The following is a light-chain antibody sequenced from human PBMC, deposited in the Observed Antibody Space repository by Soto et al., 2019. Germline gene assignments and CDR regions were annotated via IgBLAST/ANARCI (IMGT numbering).Light chain of an antibody. CDR2: LGS. Sequence: EIVMTQSPPSLTVTPGEPASISCRSSQRLLHSNGNTFLDWYLQEPGQSPQLLIYLGSNRASGVPDRFSGSGSGTDFTLRISRVEAEDVGVYYCMQGTHWPWTFGQGTKVDIK. CDR3: MQGTHWPWT. V-gene: IGKV2-28*01. J-gene: IGKJ1*01. CDR1: QRLLHSNGNTF.